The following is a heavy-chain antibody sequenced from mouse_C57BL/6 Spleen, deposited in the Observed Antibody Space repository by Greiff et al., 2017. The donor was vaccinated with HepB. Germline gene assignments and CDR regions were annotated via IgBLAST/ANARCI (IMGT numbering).Heavy chain of an antibody. CDR1: GYAFSSSW. V-gene: IGHV1-82*01. J-gene: IGHJ4*01. CDR3: ARKALCYGNCAMYY. D-gene: IGHD2-1*01. CDR2: IYPGDGDT. Sequence: LVESGPELVKPGASVKISCKASGYAFSSSWMNWVKQRPGKGLEWIGRIYPGDGDTKYNGKFKGKATLTADKSSSTAYMQISRLTSEDSAVYSCARKALCYGNCAMYYWGQGTSVTVSS.